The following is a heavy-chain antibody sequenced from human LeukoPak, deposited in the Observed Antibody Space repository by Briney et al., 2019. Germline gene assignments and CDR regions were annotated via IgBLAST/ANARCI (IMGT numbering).Heavy chain of an antibody. CDR1: GYTFTDYY. CDR2: INPNSGYS. CDR3: ARANFLYCSSTTCLFDY. D-gene: IGHD2-2*01. Sequence: SSVKVSCKASGYTFTDYYLHWVGQAPGQGVEWMGWINPNSGYSNYAQKFQGRVTMTRDTSISTAHMEMSRLRSDDTAVYYCARANFLYCSSTTCLFDYWGQGTLVTVSS. V-gene: IGHV1-2*02. J-gene: IGHJ4*02.